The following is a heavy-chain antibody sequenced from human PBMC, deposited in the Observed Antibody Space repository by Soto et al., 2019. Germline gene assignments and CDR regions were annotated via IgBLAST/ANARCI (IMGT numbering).Heavy chain of an antibody. CDR1: GGSISSYY. CDR3: ASNYYDSSGYYPLDY. J-gene: IGHJ4*02. V-gene: IGHV4-59*01. CDR2: IYYSGST. D-gene: IGHD3-22*01. Sequence: SETLSLTCTVSGGSISSYYWSWIRQPPGKGLEWIGYIYYSGSTNYNPSLKSRVTISVDTSKNQFSLKLSSVTAADTAVYYCASNYYDSSGYYPLDYWGQGTLVTVSS.